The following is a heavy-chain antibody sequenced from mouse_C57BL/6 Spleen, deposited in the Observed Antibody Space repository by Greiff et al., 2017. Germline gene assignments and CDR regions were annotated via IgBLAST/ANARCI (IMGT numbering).Heavy chain of an antibody. J-gene: IGHJ3*01. D-gene: IGHD1-1*01. Sequence: QVQLQQPGAELVKPGASVKLSCKASGYTFTSYWMHWVKQRPGQGLEWIGMIHPNSGSTNYNEKFKSKATLTVDKSSSTAYMQLSSLTSEDSAVYYCARPYGSSYEFAYWGQGTLVTVSA. V-gene: IGHV1-64*01. CDR3: ARPYGSSYEFAY. CDR2: IHPNSGST. CDR1: GYTFTSYW.